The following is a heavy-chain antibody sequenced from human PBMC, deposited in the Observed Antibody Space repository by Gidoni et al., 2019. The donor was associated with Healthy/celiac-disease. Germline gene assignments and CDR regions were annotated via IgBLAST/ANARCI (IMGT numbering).Heavy chain of an antibody. D-gene: IGHD2-15*01. Sequence: EVPLVESGGGLVHPGGSLRLSCAASGFTASSNYLSWVRQAPGKGLEWVSVIYSGGSTYYADSVKGRFTISRDNSKNTLYLQMNSLRAEDTAVYYCARDVPLYCSGGSCYDAGYFDYWGQGTLVTVSS. CDR2: IYSGGST. J-gene: IGHJ4*02. CDR3: ARDVPLYCSGGSCYDAGYFDY. CDR1: GFTASSNY. V-gene: IGHV3-66*02.